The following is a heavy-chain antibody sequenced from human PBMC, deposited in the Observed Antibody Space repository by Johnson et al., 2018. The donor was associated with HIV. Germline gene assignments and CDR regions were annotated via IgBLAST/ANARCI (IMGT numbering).Heavy chain of an antibody. D-gene: IGHD2-15*01. CDR3: ARARWYLGGGSCCAFDI. CDR2: IYSGGST. V-gene: IGHV3-66*01. J-gene: IGHJ3*02. CDR1: GFTVSSNY. Sequence: MQLVESGGGLVQPGGSLRLSCAASGFTVSSNYMSWVRQAPGKGLEWVSVIYSGGSTYYADSVKGRFTISRDNSKNTLYLQMNSLRAEDTALYYCARARWYLGGGSCCAFDIWGQGTMVTVSS.